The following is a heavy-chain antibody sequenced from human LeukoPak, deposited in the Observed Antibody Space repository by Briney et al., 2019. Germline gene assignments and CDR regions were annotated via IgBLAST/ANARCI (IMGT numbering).Heavy chain of an antibody. CDR1: GYSFTSYW. CDR2: IYPGDSDT. V-gene: IGHV5-51*01. D-gene: IGHD2-2*01. J-gene: IGHJ5*02. CDR3: ARVYCSSTSCYALLGWFDP. Sequence: GESLKISCKGSGYSFTSYWIGWVRQMPGKGLEWMGIIYPGDSDTRYSPSFQGQVTISADKSISTAYLQWSSLKASDTAMYYCARVYCSSTSCYALLGWFDPWGQGTLVTVSS.